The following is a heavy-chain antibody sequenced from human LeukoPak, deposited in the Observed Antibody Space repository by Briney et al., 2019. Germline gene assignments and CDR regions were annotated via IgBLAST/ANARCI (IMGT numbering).Heavy chain of an antibody. V-gene: IGHV3-11*04. CDR3: ARDSPETRPRYYFDY. J-gene: IGHJ4*02. Sequence: PGGSLRLSRAASGFTFSDYYMSWIRQAPGKGLEWVSYISSSGSTIYYADSVKGRFTISRDNAKNSLYLQMNSLRAEDTAVYYCARDSPETRPRYYFDYWGQGTLVTVSS. CDR1: GFTFSDYY. CDR2: ISSSGSTI.